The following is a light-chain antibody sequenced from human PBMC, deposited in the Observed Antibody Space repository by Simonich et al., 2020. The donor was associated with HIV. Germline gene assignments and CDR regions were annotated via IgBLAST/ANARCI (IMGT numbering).Light chain of an antibody. V-gene: IGKV1-5*03. CDR1: QSISSW. J-gene: IGKJ1*01. CDR2: KAS. CDR3: QQYNSYSQM. Sequence: DIQMTQSLSTLSASVGDRVTITCRASQSISSWLAWYQQKPGKAPKLLIYKASSLESGVPSRFSGSGSGTEFTLTISRLQPDDFATYYCQQYNSYSQMFGQGTRVEIK.